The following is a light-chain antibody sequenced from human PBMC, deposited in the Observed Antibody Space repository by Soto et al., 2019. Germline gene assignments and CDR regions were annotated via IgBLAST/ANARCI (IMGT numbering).Light chain of an antibody. V-gene: IGLV1-40*01. Sequence: QSVLTQPPSVSGAPGQRVTISCTGSSSNIGAGYDVHWYQQLPGTAPKLLIYNNNNRPSGVPDRFSGSKSGTSASLAITGLQAEDEADYYCQSYDSSLSGSGVFGGGTQLIVL. J-gene: IGLJ3*02. CDR2: NNN. CDR1: SSNIGAGYD. CDR3: QSYDSSLSGSGV.